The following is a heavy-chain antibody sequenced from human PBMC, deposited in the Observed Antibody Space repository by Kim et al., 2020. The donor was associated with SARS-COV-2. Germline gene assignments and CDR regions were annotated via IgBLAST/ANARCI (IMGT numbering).Heavy chain of an antibody. CDR1: GYTFTGYY. CDR3: ARDVFSIFGVVTTDDAFDI. CDR2: INPNSGGT. V-gene: IGHV1-2*02. D-gene: IGHD3-3*01. Sequence: ASVKVSCKASGYTFTGYYMHWVRQAPGQGLEWMGWINPNSGGTNYAQKFQGRVTMTRDTSISTAYMELSRLRSDDTAVYYCARDVFSIFGVVTTDDAFDIWGQGTMVTVSS. J-gene: IGHJ3*02.